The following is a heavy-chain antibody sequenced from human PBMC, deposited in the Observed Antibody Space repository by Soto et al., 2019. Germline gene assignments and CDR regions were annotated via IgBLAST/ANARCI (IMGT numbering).Heavy chain of an antibody. CDR2: IIPIFGTA. J-gene: IGHJ5*02. CDR3: ARTLLGSRIEARDDRVFDP. Sequence: SVKVSCKASGGTFSSYAISWVRQAPGQGLEWMGGIIPIFGTANYAQKFQGRVTITADESTSTAYMELSSLRSEDTAVYYCARTLLGSRIEARDDRVFDPWGQGTLVTVSS. D-gene: IGHD6-6*01. V-gene: IGHV1-69*13. CDR1: GGTFSSYA.